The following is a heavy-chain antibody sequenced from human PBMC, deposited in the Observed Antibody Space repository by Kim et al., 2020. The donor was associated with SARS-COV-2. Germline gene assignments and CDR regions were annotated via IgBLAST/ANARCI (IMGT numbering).Heavy chain of an antibody. V-gene: IGHV1-69*04. CDR3: ARATSSSFLYYYRMDV. CDR1: GGTFSRYA. Sequence: SVKVSCKASGGTFSRYAISWVRQAPGQGLEWMGRIIPILGIANYAQKFQGRVTITADKSTSTAYIDLSSLRSEDTAVYFCARATSSSFLYYYRMDVWG. CDR2: IIPILGIA. D-gene: IGHD6-13*01. J-gene: IGHJ6*02.